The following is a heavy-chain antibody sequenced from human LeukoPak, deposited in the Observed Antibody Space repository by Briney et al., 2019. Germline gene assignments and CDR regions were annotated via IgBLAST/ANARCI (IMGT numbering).Heavy chain of an antibody. V-gene: IGHV4-30-2*01. D-gene: IGHD3-22*01. CDR3: ARSYYDSSGYPPEYFQH. Sequence: PSETLSLTCAVSGGSISSGGYSWSWLRQPPGKGLEWIGYIYHSGSTYYNPSLKSRVTISVDRSKNQFSLKLSSVTAADTAVYYCARSYYDSSGYPPEYFQHWGQGTLVTVSS. CDR1: GGSISSGGYS. CDR2: IYHSGST. J-gene: IGHJ1*01.